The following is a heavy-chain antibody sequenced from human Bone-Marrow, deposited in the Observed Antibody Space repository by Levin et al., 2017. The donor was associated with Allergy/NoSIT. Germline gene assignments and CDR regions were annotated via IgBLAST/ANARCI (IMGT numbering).Heavy chain of an antibody. J-gene: IGHJ6*02. CDR2: ISYDGGNK. D-gene: IGHD3-22*01. Sequence: GGSLRLSCAASGFTFNNYAMHWVRQAPGKGLDWVTLISYDGGNKYYADSVRGRFTISRDNSKNTLDLQMDSLRPEDTAVYFCARSRMSGYYSIYYGMDVWGQGTTVTVSS. CDR1: GFTFNNYA. V-gene: IGHV3-30-3*01. CDR3: ARSRMSGYYSIYYGMDV.